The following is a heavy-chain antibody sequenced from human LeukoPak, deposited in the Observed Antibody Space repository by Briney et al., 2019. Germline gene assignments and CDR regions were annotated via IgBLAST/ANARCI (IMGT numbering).Heavy chain of an antibody. D-gene: IGHD1-26*01. CDR1: GFTFSSYW. CDR3: ARDRGGSYYRNWFDP. J-gene: IGHJ5*02. CDR2: INSDGSST. V-gene: IGHV3-74*01. Sequence: GGSMRLSCAASGFTFSSYWMHWDRQAPGKGLVWVSRINSDGSSTSHADSGKGRFTISRDNAKNTLYLQMISLSAEDTAVYYGARDRGGSYYRNWFDPWGQGTLVTVSS.